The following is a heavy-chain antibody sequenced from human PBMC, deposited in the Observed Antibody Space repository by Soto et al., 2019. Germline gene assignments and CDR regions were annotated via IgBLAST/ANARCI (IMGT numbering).Heavy chain of an antibody. V-gene: IGHV3-30*04. CDR1: GFTFSSYA. CDR3: AREGSSSSFDY. CDR2: ISYDGSNK. J-gene: IGHJ4*02. D-gene: IGHD6-6*01. Sequence: GESLKISCAASGFTFSSYAMHWVRQAPGKGLEWVAVISYDGSNKYYADSVKGRFTISRDNSKNTLYLQMNSLRAEDTAVYYCAREGSSSSFDYWGQGTLVTVSS.